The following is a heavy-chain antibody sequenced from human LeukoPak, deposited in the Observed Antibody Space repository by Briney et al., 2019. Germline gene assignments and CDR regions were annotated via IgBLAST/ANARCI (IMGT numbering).Heavy chain of an antibody. J-gene: IGHJ3*02. D-gene: IGHD7-27*01. CDR2: FDPEDGET. V-gene: IGHV1-24*01. CDR1: GYTLTELS. Sequence: ASVKVSCKVSGYTLTELSMHWVRQAPGKGLEWMGGFDPEDGETIYAQKFQGRVTMTEDTSTDTAYMELSSLRSEDTAVYYCATVNPNWGLLLDAFDIWGXXTMVTVSS. CDR3: ATVNPNWGLLLDAFDI.